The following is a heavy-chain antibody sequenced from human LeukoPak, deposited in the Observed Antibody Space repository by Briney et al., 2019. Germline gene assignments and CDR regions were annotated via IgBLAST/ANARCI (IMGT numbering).Heavy chain of an antibody. CDR1: AFTFSNHW. CDR3: ARDQPWGVANY. Sequence: QPGGSLRLSYAASAFTFSNHWMHWVRQAPGKRLVWVSEISREGSRTFYADSVKGRFTISRDNAKNTLYLQMNSLRGEDTAVYYCARDQPWGVANYWGQGTLVTVSS. D-gene: IGHD3-10*01. CDR2: ISREGSRT. V-gene: IGHV3-74*01. J-gene: IGHJ4*02.